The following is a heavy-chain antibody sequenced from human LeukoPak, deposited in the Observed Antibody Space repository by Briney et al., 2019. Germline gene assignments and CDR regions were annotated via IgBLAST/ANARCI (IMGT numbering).Heavy chain of an antibody. D-gene: IGHD3-16*01. CDR2: IRNKAKSDTT. J-gene: IGHJ4*02. Sequence: GGSLRLSCAASGFIFSDHYMDWVRQAPGKGLEWVGRIRNKAKSDTTEYAASVKGRFTLSRDDSKNSLFLQMNSLKTEDTAVYYCARFAAATRYLECWGQGTLVTVSS. V-gene: IGHV3-72*01. CDR3: ARFAAATRYLEC. CDR1: GFIFSDHY.